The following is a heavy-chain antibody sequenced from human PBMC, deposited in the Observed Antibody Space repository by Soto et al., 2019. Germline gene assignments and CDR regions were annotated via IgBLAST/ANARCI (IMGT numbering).Heavy chain of an antibody. J-gene: IGHJ6*02. Sequence: GGSLRLSCAASGFTFSSYSMNWVRQAPGKGLEWVSYISSSSSTIYYADSVKGRFTISRDNAKNSLYLQMNSLRDEDTAVYYCASWPSSVDLVHYDILTGPAWVRYYYYGMDVWGQGTTVTVSS. CDR1: GFTFSSYS. D-gene: IGHD3-9*01. V-gene: IGHV3-48*02. CDR3: ASWPSSVDLVHYDILTGPAWVRYYYYGMDV. CDR2: ISSSSSTI.